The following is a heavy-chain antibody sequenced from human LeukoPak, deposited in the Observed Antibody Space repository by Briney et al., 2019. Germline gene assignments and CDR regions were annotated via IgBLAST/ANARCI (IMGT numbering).Heavy chain of an antibody. V-gene: IGHV4-59*08. CDR2: IYYTGST. CDR1: GDSISSSY. D-gene: IGHD2-15*01. Sequence: SETLSLTYTVSGDSISSSYWSWIRQPPGKGLEWIGFIYYTGSTNYNPSLKSRVTISVDTSQNQFSLKLSSVTAADTAVYFCARHDGGAGWSSFDYWGQGTLVTVSS. J-gene: IGHJ4*02. CDR3: ARHDGGAGWSSFDY.